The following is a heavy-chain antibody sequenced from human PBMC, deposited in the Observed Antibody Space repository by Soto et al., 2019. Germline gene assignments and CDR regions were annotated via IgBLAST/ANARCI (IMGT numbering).Heavy chain of an antibody. CDR1: GYTFTSYA. CDR2: INAGNGNT. V-gene: IGHV1-3*01. J-gene: IGHJ6*02. Sequence: ASVKVSCKASGYTFTSYAMHWVRQAPGQRLEWMGWINAGNGNTKYSQKFQGRVTIIRDTSASTAYMELSSLRSEDTAVYYCARGEYDSSGYPFYYYYYGMDVWGQGTTVTVSS. D-gene: IGHD3-22*01. CDR3: ARGEYDSSGYPFYYYYYGMDV.